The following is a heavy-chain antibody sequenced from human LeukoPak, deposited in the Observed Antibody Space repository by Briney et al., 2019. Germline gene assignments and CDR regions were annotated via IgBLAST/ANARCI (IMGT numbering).Heavy chain of an antibody. J-gene: IGHJ4*02. CDR3: AKWGDYDVLTGYYDPDY. V-gene: IGHV3-23*01. CDR2: ITGSGGST. D-gene: IGHD3-9*01. CDR1: GFTFSNYA. Sequence: GGSLRLSCAASGFTFSNYAMSWLRQAPGKGLEWVSAITGSGGSTYYADSVKGRFTISRDNSKNTLYLQMNSLRAEDMAVYYCAKWGDYDVLTGYYDPDYWGQGTLVTVSS.